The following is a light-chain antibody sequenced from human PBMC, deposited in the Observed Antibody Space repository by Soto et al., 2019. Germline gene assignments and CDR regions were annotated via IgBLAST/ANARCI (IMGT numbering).Light chain of an antibody. CDR3: QQSYSTPLT. Sequence: DIQMTQSPSSLSASVGDRVTLTCRASQSISSYLNWYQQKKGKAPKLLIYDASRLQSVVPSRFSGSGSGTEITLTISILQPEDVATYYCQQSYSTPLTFGGGTKVEIK. CDR1: QSISSY. J-gene: IGKJ4*01. V-gene: IGKV1-39*01. CDR2: DAS.